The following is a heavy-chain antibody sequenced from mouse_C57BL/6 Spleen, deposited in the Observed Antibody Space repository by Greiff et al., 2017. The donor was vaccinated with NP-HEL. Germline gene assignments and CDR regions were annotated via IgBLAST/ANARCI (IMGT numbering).Heavy chain of an antibody. D-gene: IGHD1-1*01. CDR1: GYTFTSYW. CDR3: ARSHYGSSYDY. Sequence: QVQLQQPGTELVKPGASVKLSCKASGYTFTSYWMHWVKQRPGQGLEWIGNINPSNGGTNSNETFKSKATLTVDKSSSTAYMQLSSLTSEDSAVYYCARSHYGSSYDYWGQGTTLTVSS. CDR2: INPSNGGT. J-gene: IGHJ2*01. V-gene: IGHV1-53*01.